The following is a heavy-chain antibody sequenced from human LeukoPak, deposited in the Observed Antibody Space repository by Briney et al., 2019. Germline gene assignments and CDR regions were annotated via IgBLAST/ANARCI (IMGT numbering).Heavy chain of an antibody. CDR1: DDSITMYY. D-gene: IGHD4-11*01. Sequence: PSETLSLTCTVSDDSITMYYRTWIRQPPGKGLEWIGYVDHTGSTKFNPSLNGRVSMSRDTSNNFFSLRLRSVTAADTAVYFCARGRVSSSTWYSTYYYFFYMDFWGKGTTVTVSS. CDR3: ARGRVSSSTWYSTYYYFFYMDF. J-gene: IGHJ6*03. V-gene: IGHV4-59*01. CDR2: VDHTGST.